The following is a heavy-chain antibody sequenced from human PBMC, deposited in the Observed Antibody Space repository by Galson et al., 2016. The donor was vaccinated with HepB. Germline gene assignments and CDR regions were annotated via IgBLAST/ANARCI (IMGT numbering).Heavy chain of an antibody. J-gene: IGHJ4*02. CDR3: AKERGFNASRSFASYDF. Sequence: SLRLSCAASGFNFRACGMHWLRQAPGRGLEWVALIWYDGNKTYYADSVKGRFTISRDNSKNILYLQMNSLRAEDTAIYYCAKERGFNASRSFASYDFWGQGTLVTVSS. V-gene: IGHV3-33*06. D-gene: IGHD3-10*01. CDR2: IWYDGNKT. CDR1: GFNFRACG.